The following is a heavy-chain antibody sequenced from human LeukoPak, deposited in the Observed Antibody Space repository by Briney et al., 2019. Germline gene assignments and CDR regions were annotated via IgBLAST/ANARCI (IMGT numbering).Heavy chain of an antibody. D-gene: IGHD2-2*01. CDR1: GFTFDDYG. CDR3: ARDLGCSSTSCFNWFDP. V-gene: IGHV3-20*01. Sequence: RPGGSLRLSCAASGFTFDDYGMSWVRQTPGKGLEWVSGINSNGGRTGYADSVKGRFTISRDNAKNSLYLQMNSLRAEDTALYHCARDLGCSSTSCFNWFDPWGQGTLVTVSS. CDR2: INSNGGRT. J-gene: IGHJ5*02.